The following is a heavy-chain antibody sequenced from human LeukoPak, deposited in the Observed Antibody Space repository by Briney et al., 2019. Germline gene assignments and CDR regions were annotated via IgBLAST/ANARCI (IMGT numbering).Heavy chain of an antibody. CDR3: ARLNRYCSSTSCSDY. V-gene: IGHV4-59*08. Sequence: SETLSLICTVSGVSISSYYWSWIRQPPGKGLEWIGYIYYSGSTNYNPSLKSRVTISVDTSKNQFSLKLSSVTAADTAVYYCARLNRYCSSTSCSDYWGQGTLVTVSS. D-gene: IGHD2-2*01. J-gene: IGHJ4*02. CDR2: IYYSGST. CDR1: GVSISSYY.